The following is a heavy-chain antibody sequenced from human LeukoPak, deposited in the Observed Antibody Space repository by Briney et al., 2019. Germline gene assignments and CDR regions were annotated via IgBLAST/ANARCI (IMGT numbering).Heavy chain of an antibody. V-gene: IGHV3-64D*06. CDR2: ISSNAGST. CDR1: GFPFRKYA. J-gene: IGHJ4*02. Sequence: GSLRLFCSASGFPFRKYAMHWVRQTPGKGLEYVSAISSNAGSTYHADSVKGRFTISRDNSKNTMYLQMSSLRAEDTAVYYCLRTPYSNSWYGPFDYWGQGTLVTVSS. CDR3: LRTPYSNSWYGPFDY. D-gene: IGHD6-13*01.